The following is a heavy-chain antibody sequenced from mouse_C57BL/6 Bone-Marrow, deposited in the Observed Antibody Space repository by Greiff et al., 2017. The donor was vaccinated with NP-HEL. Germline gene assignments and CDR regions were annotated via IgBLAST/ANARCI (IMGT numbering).Heavy chain of an antibody. CDR2: ISSGSSTI. CDR1: GFTFSDYG. CDR3: ASPDYDWFAY. J-gene: IGHJ3*01. D-gene: IGHD2-4*01. Sequence: EVQVVESGGGLVKPGGSLKLSCAASGFTFSDYGLHWVRQAPEKGLEWVAYISSGSSTIYYADTVKGRFTISRDNAKNTLFLQMTSLRSEDTAMYYCASPDYDWFAYWGQGTLVTVSA. V-gene: IGHV5-17*01.